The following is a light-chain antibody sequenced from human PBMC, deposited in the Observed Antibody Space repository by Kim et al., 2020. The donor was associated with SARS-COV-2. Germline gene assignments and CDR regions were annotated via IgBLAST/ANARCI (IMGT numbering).Light chain of an antibody. CDR3: KSRDSSGNLLV. Sequence: SSELTQDPAVSVALGQTIRITCQGDNLRTYSASWYQQKPGQAPVLVIFAKNNRPTGIPDRFSGSSSGYTASLTITGAQAEDEADYYCKSRDSSGNLLVFGGGTKLTVL. CDR1: NLRTYS. J-gene: IGLJ2*01. V-gene: IGLV3-19*01. CDR2: AKN.